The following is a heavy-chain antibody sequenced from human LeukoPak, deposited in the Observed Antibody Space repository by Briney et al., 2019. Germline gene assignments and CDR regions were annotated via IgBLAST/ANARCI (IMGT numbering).Heavy chain of an antibody. CDR1: GGSINSGGYS. J-gene: IGHJ5*02. V-gene: IGHV4-30-2*01. Sequence: SQTLSLTCAVSGGSINSGGYSWSWIRQPPGKGLEWIAYIYYSGSPYYNPSLKSRVTISVDRSKNQFSQRLSSVTAADTAMYYCARVDGSGTYDVWFDPWGQGTLVTVSS. CDR3: ARVDGSGTYDVWFDP. CDR2: IYYSGSP. D-gene: IGHD3-10*01.